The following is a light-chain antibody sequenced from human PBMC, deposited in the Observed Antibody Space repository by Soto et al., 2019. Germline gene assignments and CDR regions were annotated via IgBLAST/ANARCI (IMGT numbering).Light chain of an antibody. CDR3: HQYGGFPHT. CDR1: QSITGDY. CDR2: GAS. V-gene: IGKV3-20*01. Sequence: DIVVTQAPGTLSLSPGERETLSCRASQSITGDYSAWYQQKPGQAPRLLIYGASSRATGIPDRFSGSGSGKDFTFLISRLEPEDFAMYYCHQYGGFPHTFGQGTKLETK. J-gene: IGKJ2*01.